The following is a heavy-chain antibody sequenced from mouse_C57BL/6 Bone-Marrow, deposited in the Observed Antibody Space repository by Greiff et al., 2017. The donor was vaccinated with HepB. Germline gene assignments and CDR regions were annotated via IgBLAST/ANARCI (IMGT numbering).Heavy chain of an antibody. Sequence: EVKLVESGGDLVKPGGSLKLSCAASGFTFSSYGMSWVRQTPDKRLEWVATISSGGSYTYYPDSVKGRFTISRDNAKNTLYLQMSSLKSEDTAMYFSVRDGVYYVMDYWGQGTSVTVSS. V-gene: IGHV5-6*01. CDR1: GFTFSSYG. CDR3: VRDGVYYVMDY. D-gene: IGHD1-1*02. CDR2: ISSGGSYT. J-gene: IGHJ4*01.